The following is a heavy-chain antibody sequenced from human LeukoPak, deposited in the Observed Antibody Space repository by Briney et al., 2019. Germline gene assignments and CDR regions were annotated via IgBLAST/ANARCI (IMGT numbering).Heavy chain of an antibody. CDR3: ARVGFCDAFDI. J-gene: IGHJ3*02. Sequence: GGSLRLSCAASGFTFSSCWMSWVRQAPGKGLEWVANIKQDGSEKYYVDSVKGRFTISRDNAKNSLYLQMNSLRAEDTAVYYCARVGFCDAFDIWGQGTMVTVSS. V-gene: IGHV3-7*01. CDR1: GFTFSSCW. CDR2: IKQDGSEK. D-gene: IGHD3-3*01.